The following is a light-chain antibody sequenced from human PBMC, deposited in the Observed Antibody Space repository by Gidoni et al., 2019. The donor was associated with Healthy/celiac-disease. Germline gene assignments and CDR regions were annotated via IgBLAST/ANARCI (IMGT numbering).Light chain of an antibody. Sequence: DIVMTQSPDSLAVSLGERATINCKSSQSVLYIANNKNYLAWYQQKPGQPPKLLIYWASTRESGVPDRFRGSGSGTDFTLTSSSLQAEDVAVYYCQQYYSTLITFXXXTRLEIK. CDR1: QSVLYIANNKNY. J-gene: IGKJ5*01. CDR2: WAS. CDR3: QQYYSTLIT. V-gene: IGKV4-1*01.